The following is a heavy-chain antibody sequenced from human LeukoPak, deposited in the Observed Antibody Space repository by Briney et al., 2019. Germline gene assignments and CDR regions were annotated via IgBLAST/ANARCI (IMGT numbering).Heavy chain of an antibody. Sequence: ASVKVSCKASGYTFTGYYMHWVRQAPGQGLEWMGWINPNSGGTNYAQKFQERVTITRDMSTSTAYMELSSLRSEDTAVYYCAAGRGSSGYYDNFDYWGQGTLVTVSS. V-gene: IGHV1-2*02. J-gene: IGHJ4*02. CDR2: INPNSGGT. CDR1: GYTFTGYY. D-gene: IGHD3-22*01. CDR3: AAGRGSSGYYDNFDY.